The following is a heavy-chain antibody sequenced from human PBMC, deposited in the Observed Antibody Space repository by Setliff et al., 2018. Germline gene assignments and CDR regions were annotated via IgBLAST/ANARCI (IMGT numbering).Heavy chain of an antibody. CDR1: GYTFISYG. D-gene: IGHD3-22*01. CDR3: ARDKADYYDRSGYSGASDV. V-gene: IGHV1-18*01. Sequence: ASVKVSCKASGYTFISYGISWVRQAPGQGLEWMGWISAYNGNTNYAQKLQGRVTMTRDKSTSTVYMELGSLRSEDTAVYYCARDKADYYDRSGYSGASDVWGQGTMVTVSS. CDR2: ISAYNGNT. J-gene: IGHJ3*01.